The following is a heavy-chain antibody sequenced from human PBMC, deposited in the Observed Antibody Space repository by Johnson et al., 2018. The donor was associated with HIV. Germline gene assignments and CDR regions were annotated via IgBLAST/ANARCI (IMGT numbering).Heavy chain of an antibody. D-gene: IGHD2-21*01. Sequence: VQLVESGGGLIQPGGSLRLSCAASGFTVSSNYMSWVRLAPGKGLEWVSVIYSGGSTYYADSVKGRFTISRDTAKNTLYLQMNSLRVEDTAVYYCARDPITPYERGPDAFDVWGQGTVVTVSS. CDR3: ARDPITPYERGPDAFDV. CDR1: GFTVSSNY. V-gene: IGHV3-53*01. CDR2: IYSGGST. J-gene: IGHJ3*01.